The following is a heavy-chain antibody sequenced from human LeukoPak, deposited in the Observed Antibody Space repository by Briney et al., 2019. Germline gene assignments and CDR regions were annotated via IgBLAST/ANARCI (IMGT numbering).Heavy chain of an antibody. V-gene: IGHV4-34*01. CDR3: ARYHSSPYYYGMDV. CDR2: INHSGST. CDR1: GGSFSGYH. J-gene: IGHJ6*02. D-gene: IGHD6-13*01. Sequence: SETLSLTCAVYGGSFSGYHWSWIRQPPGKGLEWIGEINHSGSTNYNPSLKSRVTISVDTSKNQFSLKLSSVTAADTAVYYCARYHSSPYYYGMDVWGQGTTVTVSS.